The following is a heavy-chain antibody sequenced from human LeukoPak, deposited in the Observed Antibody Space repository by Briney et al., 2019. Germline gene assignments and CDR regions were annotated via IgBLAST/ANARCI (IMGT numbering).Heavy chain of an antibody. CDR2: IKTDGSIT. D-gene: IGHD5-24*01. CDR3: AMKAVPRPRLHDAFDF. Sequence: GGSLRLSCTVSGFTVSSNSMSWVRQAPGKGLEWVSRIKTDGSITDYADSVKGRFTISRDNSKNTVYLQMNSLRADDTAVYYCAMKAVPRPRLHDAFDFWGQGTVVSVSS. CDR1: GFTVSSNS. J-gene: IGHJ3*01. V-gene: IGHV3-53*01.